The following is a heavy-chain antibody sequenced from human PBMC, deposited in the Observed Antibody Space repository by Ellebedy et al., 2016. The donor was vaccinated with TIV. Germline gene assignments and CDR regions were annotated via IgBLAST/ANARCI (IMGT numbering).Heavy chain of an antibody. V-gene: IGHV3-64D*06. CDR1: GFTFSNYA. CDR3: VKDPSDDFWSGYAYYFHY. J-gene: IGHJ4*02. D-gene: IGHD3-3*01. CDR2: ISSNGGSS. Sequence: GESLKISCSASGFTFSNYAMHLVRPAPGKGLEYVSAISSNGGSSFYAGSVRGRFTISRDNSRNTLYLQMNSHTTEDAAVYYCVKDPSDDFWSGYAYYFHYWGQGTLVTVSS.